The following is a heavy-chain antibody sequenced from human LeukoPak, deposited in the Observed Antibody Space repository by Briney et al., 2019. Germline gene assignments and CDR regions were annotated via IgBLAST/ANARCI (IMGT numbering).Heavy chain of an antibody. D-gene: IGHD6-6*01. V-gene: IGHV1-69*05. CDR2: IIPIFGTA. Sequence: GASVKVSCKASGGTFSSYAISWVRQAPGQGLEWMGGIIPIFGTANYAQKFQGRVTITTDESTSTAYMELSSLRSEDTAVYYCARKRRYSSSYAFDIWGQGTMVTVSS. J-gene: IGHJ3*02. CDR3: ARKRRYSSSYAFDI. CDR1: GGTFSSYA.